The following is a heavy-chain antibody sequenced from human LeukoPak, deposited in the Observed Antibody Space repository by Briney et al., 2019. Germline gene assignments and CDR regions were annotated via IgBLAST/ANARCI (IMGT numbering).Heavy chain of an antibody. D-gene: IGHD4-23*01. CDR2: ISYDGSNK. CDR3: AMGLDLRWYTTDY. CDR1: GFTFSSYA. V-gene: IGHV3-30-3*01. Sequence: PGGSLRLSCAASGFTFSSYAMHWVRQAPGKGLEWVAVISYDGSNKYYADSVEGRFTISRDNSKNTLYLQMNSLRVEDTAVYYCAMGLDLRWYTTDYWGQGTLVTVSS. J-gene: IGHJ4*02.